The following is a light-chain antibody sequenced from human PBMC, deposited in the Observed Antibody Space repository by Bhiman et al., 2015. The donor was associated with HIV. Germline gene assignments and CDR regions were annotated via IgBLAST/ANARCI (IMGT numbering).Light chain of an antibody. J-gene: IGLJ2*01. CDR1: SSDVGGYNY. Sequence: QSALTQPASVSGSPGQSITISCTGTSSDVGGYNYVSWYQQHPGKAPKLMIYDVGNRPSGVSNRFSGSKSGNTASLTISGLQAEDEADYYCSSYTSSSTVVFGGGTKLTV. CDR3: SSYTSSSTVV. V-gene: IGLV2-14*03. CDR2: DVG.